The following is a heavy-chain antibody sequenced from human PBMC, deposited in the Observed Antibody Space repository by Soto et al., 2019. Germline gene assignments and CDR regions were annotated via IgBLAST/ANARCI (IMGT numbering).Heavy chain of an antibody. D-gene: IGHD1-7*01. J-gene: IGHJ6*02. CDR2: MNPNSGNT. Sequence: QVQLVQSGAEVKKPGASVKVSCKASGYTFTSYDINWVRQATGQGLEWMGWMNPNSGNTGYAQKFQGRVTMTRNTSISTAYMELSSLRSEDTAVYYCARGVGLELGYYYYGMDVWGQGTTVNVSS. CDR1: GYTFTSYD. V-gene: IGHV1-8*01. CDR3: ARGVGLELGYYYYGMDV.